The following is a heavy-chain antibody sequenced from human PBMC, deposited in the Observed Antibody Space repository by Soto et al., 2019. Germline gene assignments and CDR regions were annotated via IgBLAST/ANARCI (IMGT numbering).Heavy chain of an antibody. J-gene: IGHJ6*02. Sequence: QVQLVQSGAEVTKPGSSVKVSCKASGGTFSSYAISWVRQAPGQGLEWMGGFIPIFGTANYAQKFQGRVTITADKSTSTAYMELSSLRSEDTAVYYCARHRWDTAMVTLGYCYGMDVWGQGTTVTVSS. CDR2: FIPIFGTA. V-gene: IGHV1-69*06. D-gene: IGHD5-18*01. CDR1: GGTFSSYA. CDR3: ARHRWDTAMVTLGYCYGMDV.